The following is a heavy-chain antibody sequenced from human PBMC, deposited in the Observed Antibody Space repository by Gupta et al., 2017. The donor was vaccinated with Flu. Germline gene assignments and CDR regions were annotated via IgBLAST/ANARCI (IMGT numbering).Heavy chain of an antibody. CDR2: IRNKANSYTT. V-gene: IGHV3-72*01. D-gene: IGHD2-8*02. Sequence: TFSEHYMDWIRQAPGKGLEWVGRIRNKANSYTTEYAASVKDRFTITRDDSKSSLYLQMNSLKNEDTAVYYCSRGETGPSPPGRNDCWGQGTLGTVSS. CDR3: SRGETGPSPPGRNDC. CDR1: TFSEHY. J-gene: IGHJ4*02.